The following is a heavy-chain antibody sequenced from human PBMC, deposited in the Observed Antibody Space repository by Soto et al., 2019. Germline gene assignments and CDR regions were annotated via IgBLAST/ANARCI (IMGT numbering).Heavy chain of an antibody. D-gene: IGHD3-16*02. V-gene: IGHV3-9*01. CDR1: GFTFDDYA. J-gene: IGHJ3*02. CDR3: SKYIRVSYCYDVGDAFDI. CDR2: ISWNSGSI. Sequence: GGSLRLSCAASGFTFDDYAMHWVRQAPGKGLEWVSGISWNSGSIGYADSVKGRFTISRDNAKNSLYLQMNSLRAEDTALYYYSKYIRVSYCYDVGDAFDIWGQGTMVTVSS.